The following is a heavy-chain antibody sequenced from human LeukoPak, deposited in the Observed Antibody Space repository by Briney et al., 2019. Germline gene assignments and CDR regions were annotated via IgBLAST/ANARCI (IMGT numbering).Heavy chain of an antibody. V-gene: IGHV1-69*05. CDR2: IIPIFGTA. CDR3: AREGSYSTYFDY. CDR1: GGTFSSYA. Sequence: SVKVSCKPSGGTFSSYAISWVRQAPGQGLEWMGGIIPIFGTANYAQKFQGRVTITTDESTSTAYMELSSLRSEDTAVYYCAREGSYSTYFDYWGQGTLVTVSS. D-gene: IGHD3-10*01. J-gene: IGHJ4*02.